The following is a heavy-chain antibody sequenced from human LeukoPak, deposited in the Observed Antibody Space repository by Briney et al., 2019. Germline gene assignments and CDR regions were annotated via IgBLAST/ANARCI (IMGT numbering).Heavy chain of an antibody. V-gene: IGHV3-21*03. D-gene: IGHD6-6*01. CDR2: ISTSSSYI. J-gene: IGHJ4*02. CDR3: ARSSIGISPHFDY. Sequence: PGGSLRLSCAASGFTFNKYTMNWVRQAPGKGLEWVSSISTSSSYIYYADSVKGRFTISRDNAKNSLYLEMNSLTAADTAVYYCARSSIGISPHFDYWGQGTLVTVSS. CDR1: GFTFNKYT.